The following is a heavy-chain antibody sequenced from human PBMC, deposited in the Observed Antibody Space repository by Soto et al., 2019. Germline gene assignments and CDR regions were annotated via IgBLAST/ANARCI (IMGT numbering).Heavy chain of an antibody. J-gene: IGHJ4*02. CDR1: GFTFSSYS. V-gene: IGHV3-48*02. CDR2: ISSSSSTI. Sequence: EVQLVESGGGLVQPGGSLRXXCAASGFTFSSYSMNWVRQAPGKGLEWVSYISSSSSTIYYADSVKGRFTXXXXXXXXSLYLQMNSLRDEDTAVYYCARDGGSLGYWGQGTLVTVSS. D-gene: IGHD1-26*01. CDR3: ARDGGSLGY.